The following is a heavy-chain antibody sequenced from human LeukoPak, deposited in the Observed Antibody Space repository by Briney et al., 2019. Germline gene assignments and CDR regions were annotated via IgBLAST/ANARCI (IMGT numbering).Heavy chain of an antibody. CDR1: GFTFSSYA. J-gene: IGHJ5*02. CDR3: ARGGEDSYGTYNWFDP. Sequence: HPGGSLRLSCAASGFTFSSYAMHWVRQAPGKGLEWVAVISYVGSNKYYADSVKGRFTISRDNSQNTLYLQMNSLRAEDTAVYYCARGGEDSYGTYNWFDPWGQGTLVTVSS. D-gene: IGHD5-18*01. CDR2: ISYVGSNK. V-gene: IGHV3-30*01.